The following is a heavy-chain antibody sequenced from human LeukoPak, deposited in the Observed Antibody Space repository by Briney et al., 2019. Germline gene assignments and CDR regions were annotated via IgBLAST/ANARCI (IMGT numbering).Heavy chain of an antibody. CDR1: GYTFTGYG. CDR3: ARDRALLYYYDSSGYSSDAFDI. Sequence: GASVKVSCKASGYTFTGYGISWVRQAPGQGLEWMGGIIPIFGTANYAQKFQGRVTITTDESTSTAYMELSSLRSEDTAVYYCARDRALLYYYDSSGYSSDAFDIWGQGTMVTVSS. CDR2: IIPIFGTA. D-gene: IGHD3-22*01. J-gene: IGHJ3*02. V-gene: IGHV1-69*05.